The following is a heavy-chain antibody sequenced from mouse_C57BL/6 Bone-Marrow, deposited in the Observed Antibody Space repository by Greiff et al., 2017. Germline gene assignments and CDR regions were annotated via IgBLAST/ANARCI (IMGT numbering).Heavy chain of an antibody. CDR1: GFTFSSYG. CDR2: ISSGGSYT. Sequence: DVKLVESGGDLVKPGGSLKLSCAASGFTFSSYGMSWVRQTPDKRLEWVATISSGGSYTYYPDSVKGRFTISRDNAKNTLYLQMSSLKSEDTAMYYCARQRAFYYGSSSSYFDYWGQGTTLTVSS. D-gene: IGHD1-1*01. CDR3: ARQRAFYYGSSSSYFDY. J-gene: IGHJ2*01. V-gene: IGHV5-6*02.